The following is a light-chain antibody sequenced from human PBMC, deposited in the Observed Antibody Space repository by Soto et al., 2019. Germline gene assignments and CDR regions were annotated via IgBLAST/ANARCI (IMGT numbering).Light chain of an antibody. V-gene: IGKV3-20*01. CDR1: QSVSSNY. CDR2: GAS. CDR3: QQYGSTYT. J-gene: IGKJ2*01. Sequence: EIVLTQSPGTLSLSPGERATLSCRASQSVSSNYLAWYQQKPGQAPRLLIYGASSRATGIPDRFSGSGSGTDFTLTIGRLEPEDFAVYYCQQYGSTYTFGQGTKLEI.